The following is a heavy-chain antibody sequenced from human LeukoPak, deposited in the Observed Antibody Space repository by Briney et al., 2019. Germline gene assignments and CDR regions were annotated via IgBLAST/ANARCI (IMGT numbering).Heavy chain of an antibody. D-gene: IGHD2-2*01. CDR3: ARLVVPAAFDP. CDR1: GFTFSSNY. V-gene: IGHV3-53*04. J-gene: IGHJ5*02. CDR2: IYSGGST. Sequence: PGGSLRLSCAASGFTFSSNYMSWVRQAPGKGLEWVSVIYSGGSTYYADSVKGRFTISRHNSKNTLYLQMNSLRAEDTAVYYCARLVVPAAFDPWGQGTLVTVSS.